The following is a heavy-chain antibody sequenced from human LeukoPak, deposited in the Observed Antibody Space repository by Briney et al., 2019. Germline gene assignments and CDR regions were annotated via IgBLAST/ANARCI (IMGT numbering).Heavy chain of an antibody. CDR3: ARRRVVVASTDGASGAFDI. Sequence: PSETLSLTCTVSGGSISSGGYYWSWIRQHPGRGLEWIGYIYYSGSTYYNPSLRSRVTISVDTSKNQFSLKLSSVTAADTAVYFCARRRVVVASTDGASGAFDIWGQGTMVTVSS. CDR2: IYYSGST. J-gene: IGHJ3*02. CDR1: GGSISSGGYY. D-gene: IGHD2-15*01. V-gene: IGHV4-31*03.